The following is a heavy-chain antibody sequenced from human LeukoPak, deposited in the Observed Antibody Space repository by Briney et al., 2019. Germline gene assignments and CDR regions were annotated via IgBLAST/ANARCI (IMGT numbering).Heavy chain of an antibody. J-gene: IGHJ4*02. V-gene: IGHV3-23*01. CDR3: AKGPQGD. Sequence: GGSLRLSCAASGFNFSKYIMTWVRQAPGKGLEWVSAIDSGGGTYYADSVKGRFTISRDNSKNTLYLQLNSLRAEDTAVYYCAKGPQGDWGQGALVTVSS. D-gene: IGHD3-16*01. CDR1: GFNFSKYI. CDR2: IDSGGGT.